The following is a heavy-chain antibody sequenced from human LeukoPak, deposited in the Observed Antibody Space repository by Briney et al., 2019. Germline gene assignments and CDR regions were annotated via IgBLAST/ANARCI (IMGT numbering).Heavy chain of an antibody. D-gene: IGHD4-17*01. J-gene: IGHJ5*02. Sequence: GASVKVSCKASGYTFTSYGISWVRQAPGQGLEWMGWISAYNGNTNYAQKLQGRVTMTTDTSTSTAYMELRSLRSDDTAVYYCARDPLDYGDPTGWFDPWGQGTLVTVSS. CDR2: ISAYNGNT. CDR1: GYTFTSYG. V-gene: IGHV1-18*01. CDR3: ARDPLDYGDPTGWFDP.